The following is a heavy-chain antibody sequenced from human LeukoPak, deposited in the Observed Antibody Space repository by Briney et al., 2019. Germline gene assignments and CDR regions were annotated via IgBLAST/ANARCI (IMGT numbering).Heavy chain of an antibody. Sequence: PGGSLRLSCAASGFTFSSYAMSWVRQAPGKGLEWVSAISGSGGSTYYADSVKGRFTISRDNSKNTLYLQMGSLRAEDMAVYYCARDRRYSYGPQFYWYFDLWGRGTLVTVSS. J-gene: IGHJ2*01. CDR1: GFTFSSYA. CDR3: ARDRRYSYGPQFYWYFDL. D-gene: IGHD5-18*01. CDR2: ISGSGGST. V-gene: IGHV3-23*01.